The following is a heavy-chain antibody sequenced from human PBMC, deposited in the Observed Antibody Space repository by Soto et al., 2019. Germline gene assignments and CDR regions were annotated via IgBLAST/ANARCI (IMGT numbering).Heavy chain of an antibody. J-gene: IGHJ4*02. V-gene: IGHV1-3*01. CDR3: ASRTSDTAMVTFYY. D-gene: IGHD5-18*01. CDR1: GYTLTRYS. CDR2: INAGNGNT. Sequence: ASVKVSCKASGYTLTRYSIHWVRQAPGQRLEWMGWINAGNGNTKFSQKFQGRVTITRDTSASTAYMELSSLRSEDTAVYYCASRTSDTAMVTFYYWGQGTLVTVSS.